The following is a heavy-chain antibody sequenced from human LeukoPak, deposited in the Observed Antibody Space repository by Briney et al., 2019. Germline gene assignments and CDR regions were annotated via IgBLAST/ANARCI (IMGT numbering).Heavy chain of an antibody. Sequence: PSETLSLTCTVSGYSISSGYYWGWIRQPPGKGLEWIGSIYHSGSTYYNPSLKSRVTISVDTSKNQFSLKLSSVTAADTAVYYCARGHYDFWSGYYGSGGRWFDPWGQGTLVTVSS. D-gene: IGHD3-3*01. CDR2: IYHSGST. J-gene: IGHJ5*02. CDR1: GYSISSGYY. CDR3: ARGHYDFWSGYYGSGGRWFDP. V-gene: IGHV4-38-2*02.